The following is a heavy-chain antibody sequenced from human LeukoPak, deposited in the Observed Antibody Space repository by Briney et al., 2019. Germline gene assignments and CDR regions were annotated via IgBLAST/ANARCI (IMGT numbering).Heavy chain of an antibody. J-gene: IGHJ5*02. Sequence: SETLFLTCAISGGSISSSSYNWGWIRQTPGKGLEWIGSIDNSGTTYFNPSLKSRVTISVDTSKDQFSLKLSSVTAADTAVYFCVRPPGIAAAWFDPWGQGTLVTVSS. CDR2: IDNSGTT. D-gene: IGHD6-13*01. V-gene: IGHV4-39*01. CDR3: VRPPGIAAAWFDP. CDR1: GGSISSSSYN.